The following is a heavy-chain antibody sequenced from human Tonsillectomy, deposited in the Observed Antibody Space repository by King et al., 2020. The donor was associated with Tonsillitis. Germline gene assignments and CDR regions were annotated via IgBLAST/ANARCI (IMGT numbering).Heavy chain of an antibody. V-gene: IGHV4-59*01. D-gene: IGHD6-13*01. CDR1: GGSISSYY. CDR3: ARADSSSCPSDYYYGMDV. CDR2: IYYSGST. Sequence: QLQESGPGLVKPSETLSLTCTVSGGSISSYYWSWIRQPPGKGLEWIGYIYYSGSTNYNPSLKSRVTISVDTSKNQFSLKLSSVTAADTAVYYCARADSSSCPSDYYYGMDVWGQGTTVTVSS. J-gene: IGHJ6*02.